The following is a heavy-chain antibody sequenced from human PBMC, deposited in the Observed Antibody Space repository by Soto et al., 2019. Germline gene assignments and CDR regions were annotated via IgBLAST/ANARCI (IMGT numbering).Heavy chain of an antibody. CDR1: GFSLSTSGVG. CDR3: AHSLIGYYYDSSGSNWFDP. CDR2: SYWDDDK. V-gene: IGHV2-5*02. Sequence: SGPTLVNPTQTLALTGTFSGFSLSTSGVGVGWIRQPPGKALEWLALSYWDDDKRYSPSLKSRLTITKDTSKNQVVLTMTNMDPVDTATYYCAHSLIGYYYDSSGSNWFDPWGQ. D-gene: IGHD3-22*01. J-gene: IGHJ5*02.